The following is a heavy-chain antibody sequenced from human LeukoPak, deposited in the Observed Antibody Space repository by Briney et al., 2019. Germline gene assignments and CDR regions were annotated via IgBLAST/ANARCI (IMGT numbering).Heavy chain of an antibody. CDR3: AASDCSGGSCYPFDY. Sequence: PSETLSLTCAVYGGSFSGYYWSWIRQPPGKGLEWIGEINHSGSTNYNPSLKSRVTISVDTSKNQFFLKLSSVTAADTAVYYCAASDCSGGSCYPFDYWGQGTLVTVSS. J-gene: IGHJ4*02. CDR2: INHSGST. D-gene: IGHD2-15*01. V-gene: IGHV4-34*01. CDR1: GGSFSGYY.